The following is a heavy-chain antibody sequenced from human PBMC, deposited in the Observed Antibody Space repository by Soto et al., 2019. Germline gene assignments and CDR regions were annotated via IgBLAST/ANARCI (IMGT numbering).Heavy chain of an antibody. CDR2: INHSGST. CDR3: ARGHRSDYDFWSGYPAHFDD. CDR1: GGSFSGYY. V-gene: IGHV4-34*01. J-gene: IGHJ4*02. D-gene: IGHD3-3*01. Sequence: SETLSLTCAVYGGSFSGYYWSWIRQPPGKGLEWIGEINHSGSTNYNPSLKSRVTISVDTSKNQFSLKLSSVTAADTAVYYCARGHRSDYDFWSGYPAHFDDWGQGTLVTVSS.